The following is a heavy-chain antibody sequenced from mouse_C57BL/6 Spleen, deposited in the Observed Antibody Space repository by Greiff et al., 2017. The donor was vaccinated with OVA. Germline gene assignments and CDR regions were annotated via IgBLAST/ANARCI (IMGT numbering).Heavy chain of an antibody. D-gene: IGHD1-1*01. Sequence: EVMLVESGEGLVKPGGSLKLSCAASGFTFSSYAMSWVRQTPEKRLEWVAYISSGGDYIYYADTVKGRFTISRDNARNTLYLQMSSLKSEDTAMYYCTRVGYYGSSYGYFDVWGTGTTVTVSS. CDR3: TRVGYYGSSYGYFDV. J-gene: IGHJ1*03. CDR1: GFTFSSYA. V-gene: IGHV5-9-1*02. CDR2: ISSGGDYI.